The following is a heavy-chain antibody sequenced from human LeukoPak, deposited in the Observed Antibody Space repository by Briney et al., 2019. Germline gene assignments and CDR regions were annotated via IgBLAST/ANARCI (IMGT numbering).Heavy chain of an antibody. CDR1: GFTVSNNY. J-gene: IGHJ4*02. CDR3: ARDPPGIAASGSGG. CDR2: IYSGGMK. Sequence: PGGSLRLSCTASGFTVSNNYMNRVRQAPGRGLEWVALIYSGGMKKYADSVRGRFTISRDNSKNTLYLQMTNVRVEDTAVYYCARDPPGIAASGSGGWGQGTLVTVSS. V-gene: IGHV3-53*01. D-gene: IGHD6-25*01.